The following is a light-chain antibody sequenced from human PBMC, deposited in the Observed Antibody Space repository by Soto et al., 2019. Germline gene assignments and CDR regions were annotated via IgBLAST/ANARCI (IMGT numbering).Light chain of an antibody. CDR2: DVS. V-gene: IGLV2-14*03. CDR1: SSNVGGYDF. Sequence: QSVLTQPPSVSGSPGQSITLSCTGTSSNVGGYDFVSWYQQHPGKAPQLVIYDVSNRPSGVSYRFSGSKSGNTPSLTIAGLEGEEEADYHCHSYTSSRTLVFGGGTKRTVL. CDR3: HSYTSSRTLV. J-gene: IGLJ2*01.